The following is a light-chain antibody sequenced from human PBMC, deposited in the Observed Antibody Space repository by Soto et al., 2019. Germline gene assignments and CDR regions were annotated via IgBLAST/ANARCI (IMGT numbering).Light chain of an antibody. V-gene: IGKV1-5*01. CDR3: QQYNSYCT. Sequence: DIQMSQSPSSLSASMGDRVTITCRASQSISSWLAWYQQKPGKAPKLLIYDASSLESGVPSRFSGSGSGTEFTLTISSLQPHDFATYYCQQYNSYCTFGQGTKVDI. J-gene: IGKJ1*01. CDR1: QSISSW. CDR2: DAS.